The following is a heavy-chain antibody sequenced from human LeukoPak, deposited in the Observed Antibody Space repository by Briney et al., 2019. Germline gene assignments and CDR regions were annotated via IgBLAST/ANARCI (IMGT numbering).Heavy chain of an antibody. V-gene: IGHV3-30*02. CDR3: AKDFTWAATAPSFDY. D-gene: IGHD2-21*02. CDR2: IRYDGSNK. J-gene: IGHJ4*02. CDR1: GFTVSSNY. Sequence: QPGGSLRLSCAASGFTVSSNYMSWVRQAPGKGLEWVAFIRYDGSNKYYADSVKGRFTISRDNSKNTLYLQMNSLRAEDTAVYYCAKDFTWAATAPSFDYWGQGTLVTVSS.